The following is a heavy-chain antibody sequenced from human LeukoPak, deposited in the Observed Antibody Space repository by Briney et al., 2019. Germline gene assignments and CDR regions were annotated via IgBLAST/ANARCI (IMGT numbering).Heavy chain of an antibody. D-gene: IGHD3-10*01. Sequence: SGVSLRLSCAASGFTLSSYAMSWVRQAPGKGLECFSTIGVSGGSTYYAHSVRACYTISRDNSKNTLYLHMQSLRAGDTAVYYCASSLGFRESYFDFWGQGTLVTVSS. CDR2: IGVSGGST. CDR3: ASSLGFRESYFDF. CDR1: GFTLSSYA. V-gene: IGHV3-23*01. J-gene: IGHJ4*02.